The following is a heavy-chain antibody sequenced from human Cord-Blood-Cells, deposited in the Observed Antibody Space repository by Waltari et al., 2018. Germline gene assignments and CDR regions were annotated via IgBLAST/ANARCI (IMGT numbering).Heavy chain of an antibody. V-gene: IGHV4-34*01. Sequence: QVQLQQWGAGLLTPSETLSLTCAVYGGSFSGYYWSWIRQPPGKGLEWIGEINHSGSTNYNPSLKSRVTISVDTSKNQFSLKLSSVTAADTAVYYCARSPYYYYYMDVWGKGTTVTVSS. J-gene: IGHJ6*03. CDR2: INHSGST. CDR3: ARSPYYYYYMDV. CDR1: GGSFSGYY.